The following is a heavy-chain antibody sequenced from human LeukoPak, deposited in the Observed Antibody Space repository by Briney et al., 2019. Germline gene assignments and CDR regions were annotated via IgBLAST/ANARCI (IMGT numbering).Heavy chain of an antibody. J-gene: IGHJ3*02. V-gene: IGHV4-59*12. CDR2: IYYSGST. CDR1: GGSISSYY. D-gene: IGHD4-17*01. Sequence: SETLSLTCTVSGGSISSYYWSWIRQPPGRGLEWIGYIYYSGSTNYNPSLKSRVTISVDKSKNQFSLKLSSVTAADTAVYYCARNPLTTVTTTGDAFDIWGQGTMVTVSS. CDR3: ARNPLTTVTTTGDAFDI.